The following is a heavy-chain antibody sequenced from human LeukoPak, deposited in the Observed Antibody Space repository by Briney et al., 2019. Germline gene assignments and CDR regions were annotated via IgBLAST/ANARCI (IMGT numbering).Heavy chain of an antibody. CDR2: INADETST. Sequence: GGSLRLSCAASGFTFNTSWMHWVRQASGKGLIWVSRINADETSTTYAGSVKGRFAISRDNAKNTLYLQMNSLRAEDTAMYYCATAGVRSGSFASFDYWGQGTLVTVSS. V-gene: IGHV3-74*01. CDR1: GFTFNTSW. D-gene: IGHD1-26*01. CDR3: ATAGVRSGSFASFDY. J-gene: IGHJ4*02.